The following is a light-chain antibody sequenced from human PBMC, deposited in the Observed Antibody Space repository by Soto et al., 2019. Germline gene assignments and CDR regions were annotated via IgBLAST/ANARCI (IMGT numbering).Light chain of an antibody. CDR3: QQYGSSPWT. CDR1: QSISSTY. CDR2: GAS. J-gene: IGKJ1*01. Sequence: EIVLTQSTGTLSLSPGERATLSCRASQSISSTYLAWYQQKPGQAPRLLIYGASRRATGIPDRFSRSGSGTDFTLTISRLEPEDFAVYYCQQYGSSPWTFGQGTKVDLK. V-gene: IGKV3-20*01.